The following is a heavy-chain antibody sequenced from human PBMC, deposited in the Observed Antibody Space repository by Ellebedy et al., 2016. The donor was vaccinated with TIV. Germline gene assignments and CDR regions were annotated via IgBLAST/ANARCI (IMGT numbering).Heavy chain of an antibody. CDR2: ISGSGGST. V-gene: IGHV3-23*01. D-gene: IGHD2-15*01. CDR1: GFTFSSYA. Sequence: GESLKISCAASGFTFSSYAMSWVRQAPGKGLEWVPAISGSGGSTYYADSVKGRLTISRDNSKNTLYLQMNSLRAEDTAVYSCAKAPIETCRGVICYPFDNWGLGTLVTVSS. J-gene: IGHJ4*02. CDR3: AKAPIETCRGVICYPFDN.